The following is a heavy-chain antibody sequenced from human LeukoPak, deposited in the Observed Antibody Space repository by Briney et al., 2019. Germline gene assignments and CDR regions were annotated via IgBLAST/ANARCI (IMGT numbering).Heavy chain of an antibody. CDR2: IYHSGST. CDR3: ARDLYSSSWYQTQYFDY. V-gene: IGHV4-38-2*02. D-gene: IGHD6-13*01. Sequence: PETLSLTCAVSGYSISSGYYWGWIRPPPGKGLEWIGSIYHSGSTYYNPSLKSRVTISVDTSKNQFSLKLSSVTAADTAVYYCARDLYSSSWYQTQYFDYWGQGTLVTVSS. CDR1: GYSISSGYY. J-gene: IGHJ4*02.